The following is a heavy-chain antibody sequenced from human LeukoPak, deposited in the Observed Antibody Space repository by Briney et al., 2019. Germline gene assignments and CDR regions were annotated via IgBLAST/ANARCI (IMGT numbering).Heavy chain of an antibody. D-gene: IGHD2-2*02. CDR2: ISDDVSNE. V-gene: IGHV3-30-3*01. CDR3: ARSGYCSSTNCYTDWFDP. Sequence: GGSLRLSCAASGFTFSGYAMHWVRQAPGEGLGWVAVISDDVSNEYYPDSVKGRFTISRDNSKNTLYLQMNSLRVEDTAVYYCARSGYCSSTNCYTDWFDPWGQGTLVTVSS. CDR1: GFTFSGYA. J-gene: IGHJ5*02.